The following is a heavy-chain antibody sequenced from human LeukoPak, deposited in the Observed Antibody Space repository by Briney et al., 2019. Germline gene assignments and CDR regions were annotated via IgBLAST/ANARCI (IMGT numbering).Heavy chain of an antibody. D-gene: IGHD3-3*01. J-gene: IGHJ4*02. CDR1: VFTFSSYW. Sequence: PGGSLRLSCAVSVFTFSSYWMSWVRQAPGKGLEWVANIDQDGSEKYYVESMKGRFTISRDNAKNSLYLQMNSLRAEDTAAYYCARAQKYDFWSGYYILDYWGQGTLVTVSS. V-gene: IGHV3-7*01. CDR2: IDQDGSEK. CDR3: ARAQKYDFWSGYYILDY.